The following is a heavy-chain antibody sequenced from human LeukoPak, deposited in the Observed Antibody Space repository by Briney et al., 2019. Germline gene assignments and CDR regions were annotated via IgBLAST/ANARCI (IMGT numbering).Heavy chain of an antibody. D-gene: IGHD5-24*01. CDR1: GFTFSSYA. J-gene: IGHJ4*02. CDR3: ARDGRDGYNYGPAFDY. CDR2: ISYDGSNK. V-gene: IGHV3-30*04. Sequence: GGSLRLSCAASGFTFSSYAMHWVRQAPGKGLEWVAVISYDGSNKYYADSVKGRFTISRDNSKNTLYLQMNSLRAEDMAVYYCARDGRDGYNYGPAFDYWGQGTLVTVSS.